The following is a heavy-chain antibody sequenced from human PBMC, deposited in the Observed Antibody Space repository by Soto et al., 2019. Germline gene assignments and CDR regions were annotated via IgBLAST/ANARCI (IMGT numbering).Heavy chain of an antibody. CDR2: IIPIFGTA. CDR1: GGTFSSYA. V-gene: IGHV1-69*06. J-gene: IGHJ4*02. Sequence: GASVKVSCKASGGTFSSYAISWVRQAPGQGLEWMGGIIPIFGTANYAQKSQGRVTITADKSTSTAYMELSSLRSEDTAVYYCARAGELYDSSGYHPIPFDYWGQGTLVTVSS. D-gene: IGHD3-22*01. CDR3: ARAGELYDSSGYHPIPFDY.